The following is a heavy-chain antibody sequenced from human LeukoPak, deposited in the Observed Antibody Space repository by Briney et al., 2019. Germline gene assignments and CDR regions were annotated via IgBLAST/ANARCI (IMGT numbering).Heavy chain of an antibody. V-gene: IGHV3-48*03. CDR1: GFTFSSYQ. CDR2: ISNGGTTI. D-gene: IGHD1-20*01. Sequence: PGGSLRLSCAASGFTFSSYQMNWVRQAPGKGLEWVSYISNGGTTIYYADSVKGRFTISRDNAKNSLYLQMNSLRAEDTAVYYCASIIATKFDSWGQGTLVTVSS. CDR3: ASIIATKFDS. J-gene: IGHJ4*02.